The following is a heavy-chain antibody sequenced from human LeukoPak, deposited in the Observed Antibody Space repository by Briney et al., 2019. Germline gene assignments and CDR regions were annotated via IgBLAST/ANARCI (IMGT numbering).Heavy chain of an antibody. D-gene: IGHD3-9*01. J-gene: IGHJ4*02. CDR3: AREREVDYDILTGYRLIDY. CDR1: GGSISSYY. CDR2: IYTSGST. V-gene: IGHV4-4*07. Sequence: PSETLSLTCTVSGGSISSYYWSWIRQPAGKGLEWIGRIYTSGSTNYNPSLKSRVTMSVDTSKNQFSLKLSSVTAADTAVYYCAREREVDYDILTGYRLIDYWGQGTLVTVSS.